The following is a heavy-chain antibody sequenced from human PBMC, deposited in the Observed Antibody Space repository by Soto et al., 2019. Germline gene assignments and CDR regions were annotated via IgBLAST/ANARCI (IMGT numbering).Heavy chain of an antibody. CDR2: IIPILGIA. V-gene: IGHV1-69*02. Sequence: QVQLVQSGAEVKKPGSSVKVSCKASGGTFSSYTISWVRQAPGQGLEWMGRIIPILGIANYAQKFQGRVTITADKSTSTAYMELCSLRSEDTAVYYCARVVETEWEPHDYWGQGTLVTVSS. D-gene: IGHD1-26*01. J-gene: IGHJ4*02. CDR3: ARVVETEWEPHDY. CDR1: GGTFSSYT.